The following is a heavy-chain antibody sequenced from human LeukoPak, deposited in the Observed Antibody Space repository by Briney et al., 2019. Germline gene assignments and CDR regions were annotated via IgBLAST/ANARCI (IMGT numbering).Heavy chain of an antibody. CDR2: ISYDGSNK. J-gene: IGHJ4*02. Sequence: PGGSLRLSCAASGFTFSSYAMHWVRQAPGKGLEWVAVISYDGSNKYYADSVKGRFTISRDNSKNTLYLQMNSLRAEDTAVYYCARDSLRFLEWLFDYWGQGTLVTVSS. D-gene: IGHD3-3*01. CDR1: GFTFSSYA. V-gene: IGHV3-30*04. CDR3: ARDSLRFLEWLFDY.